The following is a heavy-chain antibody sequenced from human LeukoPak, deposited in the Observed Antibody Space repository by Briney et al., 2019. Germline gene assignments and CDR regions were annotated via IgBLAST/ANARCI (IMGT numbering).Heavy chain of an antibody. D-gene: IGHD6-19*01. V-gene: IGHV1-8*02. Sequence: ASVKVSCKASGYTFTSYGISWVRQATGQGLEWMGWMNPNSGNTGYAQKFQGRVTMTRNTSISTAYMELSSLRSEDTAVYYCARVRSSGWSTEENWFDPWGQGTLVTVSS. CDR1: GYTFTSYG. CDR2: MNPNSGNT. CDR3: ARVRSSGWSTEENWFDP. J-gene: IGHJ5*02.